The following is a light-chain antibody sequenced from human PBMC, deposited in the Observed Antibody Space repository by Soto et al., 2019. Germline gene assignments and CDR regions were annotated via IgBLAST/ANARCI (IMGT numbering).Light chain of an antibody. CDR1: QSVSTY. CDR2: GAS. Sequence: EIVLTHSPATLSLSPGDRATLSCRASQSVSTYLAWYQQKPGQAPRLLIYGASNRATGIPARFSGSGSGTDFTLTISSLEPEDFAVYYCQQRSDWPPVYTFGQGTKLEI. V-gene: IGKV3-11*01. CDR3: QQRSDWPPVYT. J-gene: IGKJ2*01.